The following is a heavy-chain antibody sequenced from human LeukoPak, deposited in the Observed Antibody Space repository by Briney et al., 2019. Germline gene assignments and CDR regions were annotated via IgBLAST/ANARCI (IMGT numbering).Heavy chain of an antibody. CDR1: GGSISSGGYS. V-gene: IGHV4-30-2*01. Sequence: SETLSLTCAVSGGSISSGGYSWSWIRQPPGKGLEWIGYIYHSGSTYYNPSLKSRVTISVDRSKNQFSLKLSSVTAADTAVYYCARGFKRRELFSVSWDYWGQGTLVTVSS. D-gene: IGHD3-10*01. J-gene: IGHJ4*02. CDR2: IYHSGST. CDR3: ARGFKRRELFSVSWDY.